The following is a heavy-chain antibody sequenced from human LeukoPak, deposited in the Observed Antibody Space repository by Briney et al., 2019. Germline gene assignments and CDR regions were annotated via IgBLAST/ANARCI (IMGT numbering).Heavy chain of an antibody. CDR1: GFTFSSYG. Sequence: GGSLRLSCAASGFTFSSYGMHWVRQAPGKGLQWVADIWYDGSNKYYSDSVKGRFTISRDNSKNTLYLQMNSLRAEDTAVYYCARDRGSSGPFDPWGQGTLVTVSS. J-gene: IGHJ5*02. CDR2: IWYDGSNK. D-gene: IGHD6-19*01. CDR3: ARDRGSSGPFDP. V-gene: IGHV3-33*01.